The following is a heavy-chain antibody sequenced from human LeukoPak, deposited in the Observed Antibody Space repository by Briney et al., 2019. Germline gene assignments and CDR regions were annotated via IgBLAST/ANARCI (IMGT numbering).Heavy chain of an antibody. CDR3: ARDREQPYKTYYYYGMDV. J-gene: IGHJ6*02. V-gene: IGHV1-3*01. CDR1: GYTFTSYA. D-gene: IGHD1-26*01. Sequence: ASVKVSCKASGYTFTSYAMHWVRQAPGQRLEWMGWINAGNGNTKYSQEFQGRVTITRDTSASTAYMELSSLRSEDTAVYYCARDREQPYKTYYYYGMDVWGQGTTVTVSS. CDR2: INAGNGNT.